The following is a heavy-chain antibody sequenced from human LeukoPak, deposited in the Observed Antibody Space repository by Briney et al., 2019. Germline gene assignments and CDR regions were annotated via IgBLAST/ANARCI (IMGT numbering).Heavy chain of an antibody. V-gene: IGHV1-69*04. CDR1: GGTFSSYA. D-gene: IGHD3-22*01. Sequence: GASVKVSCKASGGTFSSYAISWVRQAPGQGLEWMGRIIPILGIANYAQKFQGRVTITADKSTSTAYMELSSLRSEDTAVYYCARDQMDYYDSSGSGSDYWGQGTLVTVSS. J-gene: IGHJ4*02. CDR3: ARDQMDYYDSSGSGSDY. CDR2: IIPILGIA.